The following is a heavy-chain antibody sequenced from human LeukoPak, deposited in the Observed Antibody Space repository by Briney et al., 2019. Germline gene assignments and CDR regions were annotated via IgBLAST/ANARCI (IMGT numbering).Heavy chain of an antibody. V-gene: IGHV3-23*01. CDR3: ARAGQNNWFDP. J-gene: IGHJ5*02. Sequence: GGSLRLSCVASGLTFSNHAMRWVRQAPGKGLEWVSGIGGGGDSIRYADSVKGRFTISRDNSRNTVYLQMYSLRAEDTAVYHCARAGQNNWFDPWGQGTLVTVSS. CDR1: GLTFSNHA. CDR2: IGGGGDSI.